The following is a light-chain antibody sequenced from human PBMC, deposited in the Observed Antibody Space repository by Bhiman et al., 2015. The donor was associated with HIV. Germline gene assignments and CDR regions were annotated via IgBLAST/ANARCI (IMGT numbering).Light chain of an antibody. V-gene: IGLV3-21*04. CDR3: QVWDSSSGHGV. CDR2: YDT. Sequence: SYELTQPPSVSVAPGQTARITCGGNNIGRKSVHWYQQKPGQAPVLIIYYDTDRPSGVPERFSASNSGNTATLTIRRVEAGDEADYFCQVWDSSSGHGVFGGGTKLTVL. J-gene: IGLJ3*02. CDR1: NIGRKS.